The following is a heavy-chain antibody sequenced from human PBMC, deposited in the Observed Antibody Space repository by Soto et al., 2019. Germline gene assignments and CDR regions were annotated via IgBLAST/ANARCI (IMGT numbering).Heavy chain of an antibody. Sequence: EVQLVESGGGWLKPGGSLNLSGQALGFSFGNVWLSWFGKVPGKGRGWLGHIKRNLFVGTTAYTAPVKGRFTISRDDSKDTLYLQMNSLKTEDTAVYYCTTYSTQTFCDGGPCYSVQTKIHDSWGQGILVTVSS. CDR3: TTYSTQTFCDGGPCYSVQTKIHDS. J-gene: IGHJ4*02. D-gene: IGHD2-15*01. CDR1: GFSFGNVW. CDR2: IKRNLFVGTT. V-gene: IGHV3-15*01.